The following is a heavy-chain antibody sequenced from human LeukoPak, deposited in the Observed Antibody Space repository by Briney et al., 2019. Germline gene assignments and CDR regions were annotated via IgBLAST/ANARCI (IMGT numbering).Heavy chain of an antibody. CDR2: INPSGGST. V-gene: IGHV1-46*01. CDR3: ARVHHYFDIAFDY. Sequence: GASVTVSCKASGYTFSNYYIHWVRQAPGQGLEWMGLINPSGGSTTYAQKFQGRVTMTRDMSTSTVYMELISLRSEDTAVYYCARVHHYFDIAFDYWGQGILVTVSS. D-gene: IGHD3-22*01. J-gene: IGHJ4*02. CDR1: GYTFSNYY.